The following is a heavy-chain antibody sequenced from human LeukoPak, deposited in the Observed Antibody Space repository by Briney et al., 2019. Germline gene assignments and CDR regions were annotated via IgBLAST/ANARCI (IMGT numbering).Heavy chain of an antibody. CDR3: RTPKPLIAAASEGAFDI. Sequence: GGSLRLSCAASGFTFSGSAMHWVRQASGKGLEWVGRVRSKANSYATAYAASVKGRFTNSRDDSKNTAYLQMNSLKTEDTAVYYCRTPKPLIAAASEGAFDIWGQGTMVTVSS. CDR2: VRSKANSYAT. CDR1: GFTFSGSA. V-gene: IGHV3-73*01. J-gene: IGHJ3*02. D-gene: IGHD6-13*01.